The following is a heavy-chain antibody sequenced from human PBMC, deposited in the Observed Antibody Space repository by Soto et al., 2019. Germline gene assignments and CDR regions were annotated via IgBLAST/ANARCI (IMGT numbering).Heavy chain of an antibody. V-gene: IGHV1-69*08. Sequence: QVQLVQSGAEVKKPGSSVTVSCKATGGTFSTYTTNWVRQAPGQGLEWMGRIIPSLGVASYAPRFLGRVRLTADKSTNTAFMELATLESEDTAIYYCAREGPYDYGDVTTWFEPWGQGTLVTVSS. CDR2: IIPSLGVA. CDR3: AREGPYDYGDVTTWFEP. CDR1: GGTFSTYT. J-gene: IGHJ5*02. D-gene: IGHD4-17*01.